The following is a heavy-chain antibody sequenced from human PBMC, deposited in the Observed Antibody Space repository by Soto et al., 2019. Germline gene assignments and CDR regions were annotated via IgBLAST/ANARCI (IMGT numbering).Heavy chain of an antibody. CDR2: VSYDGSSY. J-gene: IGHJ4*02. CDR3: DPTDFWCGYPPGFAY. Sequence: QVKLVESGGGVVQPGRSLRLSCAASGFTFSTYAMHWVRQAPGKGLEWVAVVSYDGSSYYYAVSVKGRFAISGDSSKNRRNRQMNGLSVEDSGVYYCDPTDFWCGYPPGFAYWGQGTLVTVSS. V-gene: IGHV3-30*03. D-gene: IGHD3-3*01. CDR1: GFTFSTYA.